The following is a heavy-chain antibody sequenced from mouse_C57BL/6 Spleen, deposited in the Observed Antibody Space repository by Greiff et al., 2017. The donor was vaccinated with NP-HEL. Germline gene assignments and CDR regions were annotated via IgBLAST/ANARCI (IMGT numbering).Heavy chain of an antibody. D-gene: IGHD2-10*01. V-gene: IGHV1-80*01. CDR1: GYAFSSYW. CDR2: IYPGDGDT. CDR3: ARSYPGYAMDY. J-gene: IGHJ4*01. Sequence: VQLVESGAELVKPGASVKISCKASGYAFSSYWMNWVKQRPGKGLEWIGQIYPGDGDTNYNGKFKGKATLTADKSSSTAYMQLSSLTSEDSAVYFCARSYPGYAMDYWGQGTSVTVSS.